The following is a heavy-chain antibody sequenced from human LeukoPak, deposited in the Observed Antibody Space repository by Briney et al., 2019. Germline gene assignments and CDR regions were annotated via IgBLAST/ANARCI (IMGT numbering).Heavy chain of an antibody. Sequence: GGSLRLSWAASGFTFSSCWKHWGRQAPRKGQGRVSRINSDGSSTSYADSVKGRCTIYRVNAKNKQYLQMNGLRAQDTAVYYCARGGGFGELPFDYWGQGTLVTVSS. CDR2: INSDGSST. J-gene: IGHJ4*02. CDR3: ARGGGFGELPFDY. V-gene: IGHV3-74*01. D-gene: IGHD3-10*01. CDR1: GFTFSSCW.